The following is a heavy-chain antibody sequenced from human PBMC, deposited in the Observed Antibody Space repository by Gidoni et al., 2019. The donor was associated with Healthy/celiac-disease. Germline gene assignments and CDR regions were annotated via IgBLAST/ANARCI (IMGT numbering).Heavy chain of an antibody. Sequence: EVQLLESGGGLVQPGGSLRLSCTAAGFTFSSTAMSWVRQAPGKGLEWVSAISGSGGSTSYADSVKGRFTISRDNSKNTLYLQMNSLRAEDTAVYYCAKEHLNRFEWELLLFGYFDYWGQGTLVTVSS. CDR2: ISGSGGST. CDR1: GFTFSSTA. CDR3: AKEHLNRFEWELLLFGYFDY. D-gene: IGHD1-26*01. V-gene: IGHV3-23*01. J-gene: IGHJ4*02.